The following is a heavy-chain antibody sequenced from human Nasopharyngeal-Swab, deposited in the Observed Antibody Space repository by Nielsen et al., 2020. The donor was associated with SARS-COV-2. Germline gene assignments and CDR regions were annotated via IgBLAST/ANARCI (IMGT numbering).Heavy chain of an antibody. Sequence: ASVKVSCKASGYTFTCYGISWVRQAPGQGLEWMGWISAYNGNTNYAQKLQGRVTMTTDTSTSTAYMELRSLRSDDTAVYYCARERQQPLNYGMDVWGQGTTVTVSS. D-gene: IGHD6-13*01. J-gene: IGHJ6*02. CDR1: GYTFTCYG. V-gene: IGHV1-18*01. CDR2: ISAYNGNT. CDR3: ARERQQPLNYGMDV.